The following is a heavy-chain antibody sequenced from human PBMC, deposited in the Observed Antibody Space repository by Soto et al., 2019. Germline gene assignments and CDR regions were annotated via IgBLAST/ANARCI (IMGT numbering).Heavy chain of an antibody. CDR1: GGAISSVGYS. CDR2: IYYTRST. CDR3: AGWGVGDSSGFFYNY. D-gene: IGHD3-22*01. J-gene: IGHJ4*02. V-gene: IGHV4-31*03. Sequence: SETLSLTCTVSGGAISSVGYSWYWIRQHPGKGLECIGYIYYTRSTYYNPSLKSRITISVDTSTTQFSLKLSSVTAADTAVYYCAGWGVGDSSGFFYNYWGQGTLVTVSS.